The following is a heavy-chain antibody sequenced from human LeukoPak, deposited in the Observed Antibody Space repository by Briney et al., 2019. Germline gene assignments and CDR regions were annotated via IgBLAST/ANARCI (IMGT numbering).Heavy chain of an antibody. D-gene: IGHD5-24*01. V-gene: IGHV1-8*03. CDR2: MNPNSGNT. CDR3: ARDPSVWLPRDGAFDI. CDR1: GYTFTSYD. Sequence: ASVKVSCKASGYTFTSYDINWVRQSTGQGLEWMGWMNPNSGNTGYAQKFQGRVTITRNTSISTAYMELSSLRSEDTAVYYCARDPSVWLPRDGAFDIWGQGTMVTVSS. J-gene: IGHJ3*02.